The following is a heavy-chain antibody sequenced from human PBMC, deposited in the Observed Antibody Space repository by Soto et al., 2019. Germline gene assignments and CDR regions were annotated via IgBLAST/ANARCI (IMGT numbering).Heavy chain of an antibody. D-gene: IGHD6-19*01. CDR3: AKNPIAVAGQERDYYYYYGMDV. Sequence: QVQLVESGGGVVQPGRSLRLSCAASGFTFSSYGMHWVRQAPGKGLEWVAVISYDGSNKYYADSVKGRFTISRDNSKNTLYLQMNSLRAEDTAVYYCAKNPIAVAGQERDYYYYYGMDVWGQGTTVTVSS. J-gene: IGHJ6*02. V-gene: IGHV3-30*18. CDR2: ISYDGSNK. CDR1: GFTFSSYG.